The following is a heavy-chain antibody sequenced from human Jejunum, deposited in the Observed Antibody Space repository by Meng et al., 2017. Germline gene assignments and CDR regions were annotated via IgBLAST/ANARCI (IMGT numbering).Heavy chain of an antibody. V-gene: IGHV6-1*01. CDR3: AGGGLVRSTRGYFDY. CDR1: GYSVSSNSAG. J-gene: IGHJ4*02. D-gene: IGHD1-26*01. Sequence: QIKLQHSCPGLVKPSQTLSLSCVLSGYSVSSNSAGWNWIRQSPSRGLEWLGRTYYRSKWYIDYAVSVKSRITINPDTSKNQFSLHLNSVTLEDTAVYYCAGGGLVRSTRGYFDYWGQGTLVTVSS. CDR2: TYYRSKWYI.